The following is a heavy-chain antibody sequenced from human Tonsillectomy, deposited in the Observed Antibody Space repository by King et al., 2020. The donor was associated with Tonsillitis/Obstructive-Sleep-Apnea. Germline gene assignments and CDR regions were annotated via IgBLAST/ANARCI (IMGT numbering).Heavy chain of an antibody. J-gene: IGHJ5*02. CDR3: ERVTPSNRITSFGVVRGKPPNWLDP. Sequence: ITLKESGPTLVKPTQTRTLTCTFSGFSLSTSGVGVGGIRQPPGKALAWLALIYWDADKRHSPSLTSRLTITKDTSTNQVCLTMTNMDPVDTATYYCERVTPSNRITSFGVVRGKPPNWLDPWGQGTLVTVSS. D-gene: IGHD3-3*01. V-gene: IGHV2-5*02. CDR2: IYWDADK. CDR1: GFSLSTSGVG.